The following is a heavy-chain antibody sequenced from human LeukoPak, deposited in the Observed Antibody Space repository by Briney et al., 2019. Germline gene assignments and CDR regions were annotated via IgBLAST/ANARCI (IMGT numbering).Heavy chain of an antibody. J-gene: IGHJ5*02. V-gene: IGHV4-59*12. CDR1: GASISSYY. Sequence: PSETLSLTCTVSGASISSYYWSWIRQPPGKGLEWIGYIYYSGSTYYNPSLKSRVTISVDTSKNQFSLKLSSVTAADTAVYYCARDFRVAAGNWFDPWGQGTLVTVSS. CDR2: IYYSGST. D-gene: IGHD6-25*01. CDR3: ARDFRVAAGNWFDP.